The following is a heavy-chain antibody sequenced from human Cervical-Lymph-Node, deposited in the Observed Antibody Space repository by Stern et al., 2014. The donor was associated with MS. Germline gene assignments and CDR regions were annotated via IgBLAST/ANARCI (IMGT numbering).Heavy chain of an antibody. CDR1: GFTFSSFA. J-gene: IGHJ6*02. CDR3: AKDVRSNNWRGYGMEV. Sequence: EVQLVESGGGLVQPGGSLRLSCAASGFTFSSFAMSWVRQAPGKGLEWVSAITGSGGSTYYADSVKGRFTISRDNSKDTLYLQMNSLRAEDTAVYYCAKDVRSNNWRGYGMEVWGQGTTVTVSS. V-gene: IGHV3-23*04. D-gene: IGHD1-1*01. CDR2: ITGSGGST.